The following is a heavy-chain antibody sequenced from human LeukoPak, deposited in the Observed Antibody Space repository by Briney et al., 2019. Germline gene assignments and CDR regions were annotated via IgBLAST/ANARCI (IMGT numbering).Heavy chain of an antibody. D-gene: IGHD3-10*01. V-gene: IGHV3-30*18. CDR2: ISYDGSNK. J-gene: IGHJ6*03. CDR3: AKDHWWYYYGSGSYILGGYMDV. CDR1: GFTFSSYG. Sequence: PGGSLRLSCAASGFTFSSYGMHWVRQAPGKGLEWVAVISYDGSNKYYADSVKGRFTISRDNSKNTLYLQMNSLRAEDTAVYYCAKDHWWYYYGSGSYILGGYMDVWGKGTTVTVSS.